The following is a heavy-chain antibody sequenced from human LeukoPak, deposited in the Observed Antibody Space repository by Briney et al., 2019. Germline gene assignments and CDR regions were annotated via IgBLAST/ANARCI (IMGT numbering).Heavy chain of an antibody. J-gene: IGHJ4*02. Sequence: SETLSLTCTVSGGSVSSGSFYWSWIRQPPGKGLEWIGYIYYSGSSNYNPSLKNRVTISVDTSKNQFSLKLSSVTAADTAVYYCARGGYDSSGYYPKTDYWGQGTLVTVSS. CDR1: GGSVSSGSFY. CDR3: ARGGYDSSGYYPKTDY. V-gene: IGHV4-61*01. D-gene: IGHD3-22*01. CDR2: IYYSGSS.